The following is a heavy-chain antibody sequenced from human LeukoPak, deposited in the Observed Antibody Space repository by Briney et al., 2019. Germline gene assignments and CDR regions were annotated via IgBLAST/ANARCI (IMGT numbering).Heavy chain of an antibody. J-gene: IGHJ4*02. D-gene: IGHD1-26*01. CDR3: ATEGVVGGSGYDY. CDR2: INTNSGNP. V-gene: IGHV7-4-1*02. CDR1: GYTFTTYA. Sequence: ASVKVSCKASGYTFTTYAINWVRQAPGQGLEWMGWINTNSGNPTYAQGFTGRFVFSLDTSVSTAYLRISSLKAEDTAVYYCATEGVVGGSGYDYWGQGTLVTVSS.